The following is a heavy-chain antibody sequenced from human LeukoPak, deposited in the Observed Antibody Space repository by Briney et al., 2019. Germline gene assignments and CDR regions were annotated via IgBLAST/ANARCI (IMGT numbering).Heavy chain of an antibody. D-gene: IGHD5-18*01. Sequence: GGSLRLSCAASGFTFDDYAMHWVRQAPGKGLEWVSGISWNSGNIGYADSVKGRFTISRDSAKNSLYLQMNSLRAEDTALYYCAKDSGYSYGFGKDYWGQGTLVTVSS. V-gene: IGHV3-9*01. J-gene: IGHJ4*02. CDR1: GFTFDDYA. CDR2: ISWNSGNI. CDR3: AKDSGYSYGFGKDY.